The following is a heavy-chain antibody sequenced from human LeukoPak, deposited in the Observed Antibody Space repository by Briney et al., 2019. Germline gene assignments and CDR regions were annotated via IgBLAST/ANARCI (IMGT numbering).Heavy chain of an antibody. CDR1: SYAFSSYG. J-gene: IGHJ3*02. CDR2: VNTYNGNT. V-gene: IGHV1-18*01. D-gene: IGHD6-13*01. CDR3: ARVSAAAEDAFDI. Sequence: ASVKVSCKASSYAFSSYGISWARQVPGQGLEWLGWVNTYNGNTNYAQKLQGRVTMTTDTSTSTAYMELRSLRSDDTAVYYCARVSAAAEDAFDIWGQGTMVTVSS.